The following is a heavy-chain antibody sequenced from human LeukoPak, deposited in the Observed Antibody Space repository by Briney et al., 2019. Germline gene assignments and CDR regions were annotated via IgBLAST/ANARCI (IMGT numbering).Heavy chain of an antibody. CDR2: ISAYNGNT. Sequence: ASVKVSCKASGYTFTSYGISWVRQAPGQGLEWMGWISAYNGNTNYAQKLQGRVTMTTDTSTSTAYMELRSLRSDDTAVYYCARDMWDIVVVPVADWGQGTLVTVSS. D-gene: IGHD2-2*01. J-gene: IGHJ4*02. CDR3: ARDMWDIVVVPVAD. V-gene: IGHV1-18*01. CDR1: GYTFTSYG.